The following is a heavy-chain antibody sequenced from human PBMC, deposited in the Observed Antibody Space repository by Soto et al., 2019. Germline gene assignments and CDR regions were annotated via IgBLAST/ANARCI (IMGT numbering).Heavy chain of an antibody. Sequence: AASVKVSFKASGYTFTSFYIHWLRQAPGQGLEWMGIINPSGDSASYAQKFRGRVTMTSDTSTSTVYMELSSLTSADTAIYYCARDLPTSTRASDYWGQGTLVTVSS. D-gene: IGHD3-10*01. CDR1: GYTFTSFY. V-gene: IGHV1-46*01. J-gene: IGHJ4*02. CDR2: INPSGDSA. CDR3: ARDLPTSTRASDY.